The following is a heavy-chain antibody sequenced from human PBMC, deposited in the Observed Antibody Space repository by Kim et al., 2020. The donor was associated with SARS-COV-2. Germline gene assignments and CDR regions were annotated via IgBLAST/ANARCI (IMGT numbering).Heavy chain of an antibody. CDR2: ISAYNGNT. CDR3: ARDLEQQLVSYYYYGMDV. Sequence: ASVKVSCKASGYTFTSYGISWVRQAPGQGLEWMGWISAYNGNTNYAQKLQGRVTMTTDTSTSTAYMELRSLRSDDTAVYYCARDLEQQLVSYYYYGMDVWGQGTTVTVSS. D-gene: IGHD6-13*01. J-gene: IGHJ6*02. CDR1: GYTFTSYG. V-gene: IGHV1-18*01.